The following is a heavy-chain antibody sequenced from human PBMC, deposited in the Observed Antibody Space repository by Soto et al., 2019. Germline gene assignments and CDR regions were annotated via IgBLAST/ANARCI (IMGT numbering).Heavy chain of an antibody. V-gene: IGHV3-66*01. CDR3: ARGDGALDV. J-gene: IGHJ3*01. CDR1: GFIVSSNY. CDR2: IYTSGST. Sequence: EVQLVESGGGLVQPGGSLRLSCAASGFIVSSNYMSWVRQATGKGLEWVSVIYTSGSTYYADSVKGRFTISRDNSKNIVYLQMNSLRAEDTAVYYCARGDGALDVWGQGTLVTVS. D-gene: IGHD3-10*01.